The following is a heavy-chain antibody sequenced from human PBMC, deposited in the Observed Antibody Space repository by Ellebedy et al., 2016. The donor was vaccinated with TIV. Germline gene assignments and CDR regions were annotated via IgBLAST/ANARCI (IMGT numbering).Heavy chain of an antibody. CDR2: IYYSGST. CDR1: GGSISSYY. J-gene: IGHJ3*02. CDR3: ARQGKEIRYFDWLYDI. V-gene: IGHV4-59*08. Sequence: MPSETLSLTCTVSGGSISSYYWTWIRQPPGKGLEWIGYIYYSGSTNYSPSLKSRVTISVDTSKNQFSLKLSSVTAADTAVYYCARQGKEIRYFDWLYDIWGQGTVVTVSS. D-gene: IGHD3-9*01.